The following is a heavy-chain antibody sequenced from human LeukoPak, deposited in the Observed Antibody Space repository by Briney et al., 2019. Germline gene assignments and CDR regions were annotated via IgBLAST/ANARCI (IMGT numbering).Heavy chain of an antibody. CDR2: ISSSSSTI. J-gene: IGHJ4*02. V-gene: IGHV3-48*01. CDR1: GFTFSSYS. CDR3: AREAWYYGSGTHH. D-gene: IGHD3-10*01. Sequence: PGGSLRLSCAASGFTFSSYSMNWVRQAPGKGLEWVSYISSSSSTIYYADSVKGRFTISRDNAKNSLYLQMNSPRAEDTAVYYCAREAWYYGSGTHHWGQGTLVTVSS.